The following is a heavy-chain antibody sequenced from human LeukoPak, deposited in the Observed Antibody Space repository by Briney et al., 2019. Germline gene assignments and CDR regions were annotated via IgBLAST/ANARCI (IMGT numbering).Heavy chain of an antibody. Sequence: GGSLRLSCAASGFTFSNAWMSWVRQAPGKGLEWVGRIKSKTDGGTTDYATPVKGRFTISRDDSKNTLYLQMNSLKTEDTAVYYCTTGGELDTAMAFDYWGQGTLVTVSS. V-gene: IGHV3-15*01. D-gene: IGHD5-18*01. CDR1: GFTFSNAW. CDR3: TTGGELDTAMAFDY. CDR2: IKSKTDGGTT. J-gene: IGHJ4*02.